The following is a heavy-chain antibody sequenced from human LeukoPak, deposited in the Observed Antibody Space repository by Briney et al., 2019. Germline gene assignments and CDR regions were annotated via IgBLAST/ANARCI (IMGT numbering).Heavy chain of an antibody. CDR3: AKHSSGDYFDY. Sequence: GGSLRLSCAASGFTFSSYGMSWVRQAPGKGLDWVSAISGSGGSTYYADSVKGRFTISRDNSKNTLYLQMDSLRAEDTAVYYCAKHSSGDYFDYWGQGTLVTVSS. J-gene: IGHJ4*02. CDR2: ISGSGGST. CDR1: GFTFSSYG. V-gene: IGHV3-23*01. D-gene: IGHD3-22*01.